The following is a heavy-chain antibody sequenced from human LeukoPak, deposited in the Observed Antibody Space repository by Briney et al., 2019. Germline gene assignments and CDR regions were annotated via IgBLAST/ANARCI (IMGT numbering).Heavy chain of an antibody. CDR1: GFTFSSYA. D-gene: IGHD1-1*01. Sequence: GSLRLSCAASGFTFSSYAMSWVRQAPGKGLEWVPVISGSGGSTYYADSVEGRFTISRDNSKNTLYLQMDGLRAEDTAVYYCAKDEGTGYWYFDLWGRGTLVTVSS. J-gene: IGHJ2*01. V-gene: IGHV3-23*01. CDR3: AKDEGTGYWYFDL. CDR2: ISGSGGST.